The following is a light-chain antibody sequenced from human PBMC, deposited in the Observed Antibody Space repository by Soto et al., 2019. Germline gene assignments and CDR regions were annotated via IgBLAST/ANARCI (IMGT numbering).Light chain of an antibody. CDR1: SSNIGDNP. V-gene: IGLV1-44*01. CDR2: IND. CDR3: SSSAGIYHYLV. J-gene: IGLJ3*02. Sequence: SVLTQPPSASGTPGQRITISCSGSSSNIGDNPVNWYQQLPGAAPKLLIYINDQRPSGVPDRFSGSKSGTSASLAISGLQPEDEADYYCSSSAGIYHYLVFGGGTQVTVL.